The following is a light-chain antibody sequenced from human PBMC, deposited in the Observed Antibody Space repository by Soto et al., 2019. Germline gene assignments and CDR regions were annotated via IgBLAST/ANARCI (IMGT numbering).Light chain of an antibody. V-gene: IGKV1-5*01. CDR1: QSVSSW. J-gene: IGKJ1*01. Sequence: DIQMTQSPSSLSASVGDTVTINCRANQSVSSWLAWYQQKPGQTPKLLIYDASTLETGVPSRFAGSEAETEFTLTISGLQPDDFATYYCKQCSSYPWTFGQGTRVEIK. CDR2: DAS. CDR3: KQCSSYPWT.